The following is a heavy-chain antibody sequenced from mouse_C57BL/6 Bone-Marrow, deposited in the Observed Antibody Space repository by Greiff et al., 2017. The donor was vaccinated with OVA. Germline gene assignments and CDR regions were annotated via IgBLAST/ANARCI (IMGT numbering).Heavy chain of an antibody. CDR2: IYPGSGST. V-gene: IGHV1-55*01. Sequence: QVHVKQPGAELVKPGASVKMSCKASGYTFTSYWITWVKQRPGQGLEWIGDIYPGSGSTNYNEKFKSKATLTVDTSSSTAYMQLSSLTSEDSAVYYCARPLGYWGQGTTLTVSS. CDR3: ARPLGY. D-gene: IGHD3-3*01. CDR1: GYTFTSYW. J-gene: IGHJ2*01.